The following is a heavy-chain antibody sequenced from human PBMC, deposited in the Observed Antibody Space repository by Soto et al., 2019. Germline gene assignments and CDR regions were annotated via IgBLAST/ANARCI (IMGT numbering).Heavy chain of an antibody. Sequence: QVHLVQSGAEVKKPGASVKVACKGSGYAFTTYGITWVRQAPGQGLERMGWISAHNGNTNYAQKLQGRVTVTRDTSTSTAYMVLRSLRSDDTAVYYCARGRSGDYWGQGALVTVSS. J-gene: IGHJ4*02. V-gene: IGHV1-18*01. CDR1: GYAFTTYG. CDR3: ARGRSGDY. CDR2: ISAHNGNT.